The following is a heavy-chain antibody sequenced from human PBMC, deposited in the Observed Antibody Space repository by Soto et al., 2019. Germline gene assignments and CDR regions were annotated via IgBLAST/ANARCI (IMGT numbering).Heavy chain of an antibody. CDR3: AKTVTTLGDFDY. V-gene: IGHV3-30*18. J-gene: IGHJ4*02. Sequence: QVQLVESGGGVVQPGRSLRLSCAASGFTFSNYGMHWVRQAPGKGLEWVAVISYDGRTKYYADSVKGRLTISRDNFKNTLYLQMSSLRAEDTAVYYCAKTVTTLGDFDYWGKGTLVTVSS. CDR1: GFTFSNYG. D-gene: IGHD4-17*01. CDR2: ISYDGRTK.